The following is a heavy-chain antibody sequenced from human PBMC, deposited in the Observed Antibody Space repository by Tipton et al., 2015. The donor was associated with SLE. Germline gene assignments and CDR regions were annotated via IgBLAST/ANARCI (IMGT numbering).Heavy chain of an antibody. D-gene: IGHD2-2*02. CDR3: ARDRDIVLEPVPIPPAFDI. CDR2: IYYSGST. Sequence: TLSLTCTVSGGSISSSSYYWGWIRQSPGKGLEWIGSIYYSGSTYYNPSLKSRVTVSADTSKNQFSLKLSSVTAADTAVYYCARDRDIVLEPVPIPPAFDIWGQGTMVTVPS. V-gene: IGHV4-39*07. CDR1: GGSISSSSYY. J-gene: IGHJ3*02.